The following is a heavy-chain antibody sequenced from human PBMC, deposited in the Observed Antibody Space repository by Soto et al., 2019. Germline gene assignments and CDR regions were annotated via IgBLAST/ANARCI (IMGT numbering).Heavy chain of an antibody. CDR2: IYYSGST. CDR1: GGSISSSSYY. V-gene: IGHV4-39*01. J-gene: IGHJ6*03. D-gene: IGHD3-10*01. CDR3: ARRTMVLEVIKYYYYYSLDV. Sequence: QLQLQESCPGLVKPSATLSLTCTVSGGSISSSSYYWGWIRQPPGKGLEWIGSIYYSGSTYYNPSLMSRFTISVYTYKIPFSLKMCYVTSADTAVYYCARRTMVLEVIKYYYYYSLDVWGKGNTVTVSS.